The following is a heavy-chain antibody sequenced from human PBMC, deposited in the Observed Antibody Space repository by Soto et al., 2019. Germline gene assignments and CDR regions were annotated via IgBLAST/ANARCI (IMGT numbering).Heavy chain of an antibody. V-gene: IGHV1-69*06. CDR3: ASLTDYSIHYYGMDV. CDR2: VIPIFGTA. J-gene: IGHJ6*02. Sequence: SVKVSCKASGGTFSSYAISWVRQAPGQGREGMGGVIPIFGTANYAQKVQGRVTITADKSTSTAYMELSSLRAEDTAVYYCASLTDYSIHYYGMDVWGQGTTVTVSS. D-gene: IGHD4-4*01. CDR1: GGTFSSYA.